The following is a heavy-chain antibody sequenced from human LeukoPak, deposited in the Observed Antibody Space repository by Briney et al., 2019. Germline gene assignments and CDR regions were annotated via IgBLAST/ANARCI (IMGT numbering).Heavy chain of an antibody. J-gene: IGHJ4*02. D-gene: IGHD3-10*01. Sequence: GGSLRLSCAASGFTFSSYSMNWVRQAPGKGLEWVSSISGSSSYIYYADSVKGRFTISRDNAKNSLYLQMNSLRAEDTAVYYCARVQGSGSYYNPFGYWGQGTLVTVSS. V-gene: IGHV3-21*01. CDR1: GFTFSSYS. CDR3: ARVQGSGSYYNPFGY. CDR2: ISGSSSYI.